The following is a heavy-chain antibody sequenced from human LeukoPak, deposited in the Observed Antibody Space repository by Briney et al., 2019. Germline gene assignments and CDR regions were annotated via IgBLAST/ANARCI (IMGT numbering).Heavy chain of an antibody. CDR1: GGTFSSYA. Sequence: ASVKVSCRASGGTFSSYAISWVRQAPGQGLEWMGGTIPIFGTANYAQKFQGRVTITTDESTSTAYMELSSLRSEDTAVYYCARDGDSSSSANWGQGTLVTVSS. D-gene: IGHD6-6*01. CDR2: TIPIFGTA. V-gene: IGHV1-69*05. J-gene: IGHJ4*02. CDR3: ARDGDSSSSAN.